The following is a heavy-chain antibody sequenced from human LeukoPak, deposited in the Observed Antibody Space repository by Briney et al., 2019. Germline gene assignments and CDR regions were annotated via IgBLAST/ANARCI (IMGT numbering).Heavy chain of an antibody. CDR3: ARDLSGSYPFDY. J-gene: IGHJ4*02. V-gene: IGHV3-48*02. CDR2: ISGYSSTI. CDR1: GLTFSMYS. Sequence: PGGSLRLSCAASGLTFSMYSMNWVRQAPGKGLEWVSYISGYSSTIHYEDSVKGRFTISRDNAKNSLYLQMNSLRDDDTAVYYCARDLSGSYPFDYWGQGTLVTVSS. D-gene: IGHD1-26*01.